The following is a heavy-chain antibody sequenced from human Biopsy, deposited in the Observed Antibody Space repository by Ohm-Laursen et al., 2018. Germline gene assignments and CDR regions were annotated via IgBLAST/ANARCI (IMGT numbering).Heavy chain of an antibody. CDR2: IHYTGHI. J-gene: IGHJ2*01. CDR3: ARNRVDVVKVTTIGWNFDL. V-gene: IGHV4-59*08. D-gene: IGHD5-12*01. Sequence: SETLSLTCTVSGDTISTYYWNWIRQTPGKGLEWIGYIHYTGHIRINPSLNSRATISVDTSKDQFSLKLSSLTAADTAIYYCARNRVDVVKVTTIGWNFDLWGRGTRVTVSS. CDR1: GDTISTYY.